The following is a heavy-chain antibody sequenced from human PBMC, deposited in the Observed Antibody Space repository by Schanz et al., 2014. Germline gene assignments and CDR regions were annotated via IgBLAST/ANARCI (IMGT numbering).Heavy chain of an antibody. CDR1: GFTFNNYG. J-gene: IGHJ3*02. Sequence: QAQLVESGGGVVQPGRSLRLSCAASGFTFNNYGMHWVRQAPGKGLEWVARIYYDGSDKYYADFVEGRFTISRDNSQNTLYLQRSSLSLEDTAVYYGAKDRLLGCQVQDAFDNWGQGTLVTVSS. V-gene: IGHV3-33*06. CDR3: AKDRLLGCQVQDAFDN. CDR2: IYYDGSDK. D-gene: IGHD7-27*01.